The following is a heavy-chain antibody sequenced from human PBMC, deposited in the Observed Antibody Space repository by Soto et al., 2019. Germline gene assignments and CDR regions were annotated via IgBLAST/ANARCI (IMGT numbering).Heavy chain of an antibody. V-gene: IGHV4-31*03. CDR3: ARGQGAAIGDYYYHGMDV. Sequence: SETLSLTCTVSGDSISSNGYYWSWIRQHPGKGLEWIGYIYYSGSTYYNPSLKSRVTISLDTSKKQFSLKLSSVTAADTAVYYCARGQGAAIGDYYYHGMDVWGQGTTVTVSS. J-gene: IGHJ6*02. CDR1: GDSISSNGYY. D-gene: IGHD2-2*02. CDR2: IYYSGST.